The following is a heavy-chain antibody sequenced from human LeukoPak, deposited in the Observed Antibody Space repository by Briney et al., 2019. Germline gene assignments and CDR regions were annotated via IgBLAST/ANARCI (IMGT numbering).Heavy chain of an antibody. D-gene: IGHD6-13*01. J-gene: IGHJ4*02. V-gene: IGHV5-51*01. Sequence: GGSLQISCQGSGSSFTSYWIGWVRQVPGKGLEWMGIIYPGDSDTRYSPSFQGQATISADKSISTAYLQWSSLKASDTAIYYCARRDFSTWSLDYWGQGTLVTVSS. CDR2: IYPGDSDT. CDR3: ARRDFSTWSLDY. CDR1: GSSFTSYW.